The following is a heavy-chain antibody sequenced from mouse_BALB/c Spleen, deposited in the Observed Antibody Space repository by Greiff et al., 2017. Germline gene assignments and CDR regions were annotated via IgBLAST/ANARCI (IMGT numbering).Heavy chain of an antibody. CDR3: ARSYGYYAMDY. Sequence: QVQLKQSGAELVRPGTSVKVSCKASGYAFTNYLIEWVKQRPGQGLEWIGVINPGSGGTNYNEKFKGKATLTADKSSSTAYMQLSSLTSDDSAVYFCARSYGYYAMDYWGQGTSVTVSS. D-gene: IGHD1-2*01. J-gene: IGHJ4*01. CDR1: GYAFTNYL. V-gene: IGHV1-54*01. CDR2: INPGSGGT.